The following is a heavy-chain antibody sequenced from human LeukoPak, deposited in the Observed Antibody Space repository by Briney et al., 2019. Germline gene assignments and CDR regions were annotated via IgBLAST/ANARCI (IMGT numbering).Heavy chain of an antibody. D-gene: IGHD2-21*02. CDR2: IKPNSGVT. CDR3: ARPTYCGSNCYFNFDY. CDR1: GYTFATYF. V-gene: IGHV1-2*02. Sequence: ASVKVSCKTSGYTFATYFMHWVRQAPRQGLEWMGYIKPNSGVTNYAQKFRGRVTMTWDTSISTAYIELSGLTSDDTAIYYCARPTYCGSNCYFNFDYWGQGTLVTVSS. J-gene: IGHJ4*02.